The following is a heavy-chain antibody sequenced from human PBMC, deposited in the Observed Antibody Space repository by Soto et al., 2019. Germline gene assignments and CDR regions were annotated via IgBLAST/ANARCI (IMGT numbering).Heavy chain of an antibody. CDR3: AAASSTSGGYYGMDV. CDR2: IVVGSGHT. D-gene: IGHD2-2*01. V-gene: IGHV1-58*02. Sequence: QMQLVQSGPEVKKPGTSVKVSCKTSGFTFTSSAMQWVRQARGQRLEWRGGIVVGSGHTNYEQKFQERVTITRDMSTSTAYMELSRLRSEDTAMYYWAAASSTSGGYYGMDVCGQGTTVTVSS. J-gene: IGHJ6*02. CDR1: GFTFTSSA.